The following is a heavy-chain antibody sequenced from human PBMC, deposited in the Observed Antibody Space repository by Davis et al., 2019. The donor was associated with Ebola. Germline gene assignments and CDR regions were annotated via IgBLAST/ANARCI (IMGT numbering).Heavy chain of an antibody. Sequence: LRLSCTVSGGSISSGSYYWSWIRQPAGKGLEWIGHIYTSGSTNYNPSLKSRVTISVDTSKNQFSLKLSSVTAADTAVYYCARLNYYDSSGYGMDVWGQGTTVTVSS. D-gene: IGHD3-22*01. CDR2: IYTSGST. V-gene: IGHV4-61*09. CDR3: ARLNYYDSSGYGMDV. CDR1: GGSISSGSYY. J-gene: IGHJ6*02.